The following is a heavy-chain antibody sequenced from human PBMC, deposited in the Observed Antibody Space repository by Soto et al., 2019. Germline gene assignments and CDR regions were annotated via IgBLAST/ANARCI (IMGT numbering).Heavy chain of an antibody. D-gene: IGHD2-2*01. Sequence: SETLSLTCTVSGGSISSYYWSWIRQPPGKGLEWIGYIYYSGSTNYNPSLKSRVTISVDTSKNQFSLKLSSVTAADTAVYYCARDLVVPAAEYYYYYGMDVWGQGTTVTVSS. CDR1: GGSISSYY. J-gene: IGHJ6*02. V-gene: IGHV4-59*01. CDR2: IYYSGST. CDR3: ARDLVVPAAEYYYYYGMDV.